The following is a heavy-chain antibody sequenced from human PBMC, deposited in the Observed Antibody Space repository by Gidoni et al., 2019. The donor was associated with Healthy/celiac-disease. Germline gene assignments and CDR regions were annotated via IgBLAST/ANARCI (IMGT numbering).Heavy chain of an antibody. CDR1: GFSCSRYS. CDR2: ISSSSSTI. Sequence: EVQLVESGGGLVQPGGSLRLSSAAAGFSCSRYSMNWVRQAPGQGLEWVSYISSSSSTIYYADSVKGRFTISRDNAKNSLYLQMNSLRVEDTAVYYCARVGYTSGYLNQGFDYWGQGTLVTVSS. V-gene: IGHV3-48*04. CDR3: ARVGYTSGYLNQGFDY. J-gene: IGHJ4*02. D-gene: IGHD5-18*01.